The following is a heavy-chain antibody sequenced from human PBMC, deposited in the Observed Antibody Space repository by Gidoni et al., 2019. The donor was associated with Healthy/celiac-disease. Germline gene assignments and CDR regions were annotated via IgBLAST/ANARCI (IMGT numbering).Heavy chain of an antibody. J-gene: IGHJ2*01. Sequence: EVQLVESGGGLVQPARSLRLSGAASGFPFAAYAMHWVRQAPGTGLEGVSGISWNSGSIGYADSVKGRFTISRDNAKNSLYLQMNSLRAEDTALYYCAKERGSIAAAGSFDLWGRGTLVTVSS. CDR2: ISWNSGSI. V-gene: IGHV3-9*01. CDR1: GFPFAAYA. CDR3: AKERGSIAAAGSFDL. D-gene: IGHD6-13*01.